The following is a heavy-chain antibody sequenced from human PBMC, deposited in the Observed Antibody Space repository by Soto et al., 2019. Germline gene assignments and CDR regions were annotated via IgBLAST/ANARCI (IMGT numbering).Heavy chain of an antibody. CDR2: IWYDGSNK. V-gene: IGHV3-33*01. Sequence: PGGSLRLSCAASGFTFSSYGMHWVRQAPGKGLEWVAVIWYDGSNKYYADSVKGRFTISRDNSKNTLYLQMNSLRAEDTAVYYCARDVGYYDSSGYSDYWGQGTLVTFSS. CDR1: GFTFSSYG. CDR3: ARDVGYYDSSGYSDY. J-gene: IGHJ4*02. D-gene: IGHD3-22*01.